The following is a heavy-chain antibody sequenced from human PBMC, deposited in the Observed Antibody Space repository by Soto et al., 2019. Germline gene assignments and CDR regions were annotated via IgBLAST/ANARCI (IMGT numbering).Heavy chain of an antibody. CDR2: IYYSGST. V-gene: IGHV4-31*03. Sequence: SETLSLTCPVSGCSISSGGYYWSWVRQSPRRGLEWIGNIYYSGSTYYNPSLKSRLTISVDTSKNQFSLNLSSATAADTAVYYCARDRLMATAGTARHYFGLDVWGQGTTVTVSS. CDR3: ARDRLMATAGTARHYFGLDV. J-gene: IGHJ6*02. CDR1: GCSISSGGYY. D-gene: IGHD5-18*01.